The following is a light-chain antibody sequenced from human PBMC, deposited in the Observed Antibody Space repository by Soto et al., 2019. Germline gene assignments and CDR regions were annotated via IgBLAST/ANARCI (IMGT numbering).Light chain of an antibody. CDR3: QQRSNWFT. CDR1: QSVSSY. CDR2: DAS. J-gene: IGKJ5*01. V-gene: IGKV3-11*01. Sequence: EIVLTQSPATLSLSPGERATLSCRAGQSVSSYVAWYQQKPGQAPRLLIYDASNRATGIPARFSGSGSGTDFTLTIRSLEPEDFAVYYCQQRSNWFTFGQGSRLEIK.